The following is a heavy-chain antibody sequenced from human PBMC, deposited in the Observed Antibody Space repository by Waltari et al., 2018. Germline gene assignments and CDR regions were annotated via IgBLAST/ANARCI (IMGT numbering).Heavy chain of an antibody. D-gene: IGHD2-21*02. CDR3: ARDVGAVTASFDY. CDR2: VYSGGST. Sequence: QVPGKGLEWVSVVYSGGSTYYADSVKGRFTISRDNSKNTLYLQMNSLRAEDTAVYYCARDVGAVTASFDYWGQGTLVTVSS. V-gene: IGHV3-66*01. J-gene: IGHJ4*02.